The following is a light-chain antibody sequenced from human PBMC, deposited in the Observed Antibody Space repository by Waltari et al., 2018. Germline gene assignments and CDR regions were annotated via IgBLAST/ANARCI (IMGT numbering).Light chain of an antibody. J-gene: IGKJ1*01. Sequence: DVAMTPSPLSLPVTLGQPASISCRSRQGLVSSDGNTYFNWFQQRPGQAPRRLLYKVSNRDSGVPDRFSGSGSGTDFTLRIIRVEAEDVGVYYCMQGTHWPWTFGQGTKVEIK. CDR2: KVS. V-gene: IGKV2-30*01. CDR1: QGLVSSDGNTY. CDR3: MQGTHWPWT.